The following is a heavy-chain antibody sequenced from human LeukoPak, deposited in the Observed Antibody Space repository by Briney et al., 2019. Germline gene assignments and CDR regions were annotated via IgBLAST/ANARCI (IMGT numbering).Heavy chain of an antibody. CDR2: IYTSGST. V-gene: IGHV4-4*07. CDR1: GGSISSYY. D-gene: IGHD4-17*01. J-gene: IGHJ4*02. Sequence: SETLSLTCTVSGGSISSYYWSWIRQPAGKGLEWIGRIYTSGSTNYNPSLKSRVTMPVDTSKNQFSLKLSSVTAADTAVYYCAREGLYYGDHAWNYWGQGTLVTVSS. CDR3: AREGLYYGDHAWNY.